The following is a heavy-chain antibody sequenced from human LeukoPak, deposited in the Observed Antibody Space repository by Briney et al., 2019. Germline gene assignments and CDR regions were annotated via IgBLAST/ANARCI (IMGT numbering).Heavy chain of an antibody. D-gene: IGHD6-19*01. CDR2: SGNKASGYTT. Sequence: GGSLRLSCAASGFTLSDHYIDWVRQPPGKGLEWVGRSGNKASGYTTAYAASVNDRLTFSRDTSQTSQYLQMNSLKTENTAVYHCTRGYSGVGVYAFDVWGQGTTVTVSP. CDR3: TRGYSGVGVYAFDV. V-gene: IGHV3-72*01. J-gene: IGHJ3*01. CDR1: GFTLSDHY.